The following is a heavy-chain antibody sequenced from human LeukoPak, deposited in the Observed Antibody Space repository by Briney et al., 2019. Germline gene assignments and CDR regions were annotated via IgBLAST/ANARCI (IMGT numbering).Heavy chain of an antibody. D-gene: IGHD6-19*01. CDR1: GFTFSSYS. J-gene: IGHJ5*02. V-gene: IGHV3-21*01. Sequence: GGSLRLSCAASGFTFSSYSMNWARQAPGKGLEWVSSISGSSSYIYYADSVKGRFTISRANAKNSLYLQMNSLRAEDTAVYYCARDQSSVAGTTYNWFDPWGQGTLVTVSS. CDR3: ARDQSSVAGTTYNWFDP. CDR2: ISGSSSYI.